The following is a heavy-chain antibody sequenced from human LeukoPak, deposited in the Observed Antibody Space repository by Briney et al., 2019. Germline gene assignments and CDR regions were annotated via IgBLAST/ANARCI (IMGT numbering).Heavy chain of an antibody. V-gene: IGHV5-51*01. CDR1: GYSFTSYW. D-gene: IGHD6-6*01. J-gene: IGHJ6*02. CDR2: IYPGDSDT. CDR3: ARVGYSSSSRPNYGMDV. Sequence: GESLKISCKGSGYSFTSYWIGWVRQMPEKGLEWMGIIYPGDSDTRYSPSFQGQVTISADKSISTAYLQWSSLKASDTAMYYCARVGYSSSSRPNYGMDVWGQGTTVTVSS.